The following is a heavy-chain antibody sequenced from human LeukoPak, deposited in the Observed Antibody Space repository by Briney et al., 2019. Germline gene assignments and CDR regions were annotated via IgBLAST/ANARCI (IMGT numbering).Heavy chain of an antibody. Sequence: GGSLRLSCAASGFTFSDYYMSWIRQAPGKGLERVSYISSSGSTIYYADSVKGRFTISRDNAKNSLYLQMNSLRAEDTAVYYCAREGTTGTTWNYYYMDVWGKGTTVTVSS. CDR3: AREGTTGTTWNYYYMDV. D-gene: IGHD1-1*01. J-gene: IGHJ6*03. CDR1: GFTFSDYY. CDR2: ISSSGSTI. V-gene: IGHV3-11*01.